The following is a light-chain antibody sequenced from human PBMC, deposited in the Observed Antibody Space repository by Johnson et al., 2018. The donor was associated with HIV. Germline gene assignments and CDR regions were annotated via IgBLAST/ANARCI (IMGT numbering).Light chain of an antibody. J-gene: IGLJ1*01. Sequence: QLVLTQPPSVSAAPGQKVTISCSGSSSNIGNKYVSWYQQLPGTAPKVLIYDNNKRPSGIPDRFSGSKSGTSATLGITGLQTGDEADYYCGTWDSGLGAVYVFGPGTKVTVL. V-gene: IGLV1-51*01. CDR2: DNN. CDR3: GTWDSGLGAVYV. CDR1: SSNIGNKY.